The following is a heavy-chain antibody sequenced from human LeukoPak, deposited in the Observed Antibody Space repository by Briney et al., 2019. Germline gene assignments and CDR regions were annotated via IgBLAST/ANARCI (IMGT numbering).Heavy chain of an antibody. CDR2: IKQDGSEE. CDR1: GFTFSTFW. V-gene: IGHV3-7*01. J-gene: IGHJ6*03. CDR3: ATGSIWSNYYYYMGV. D-gene: IGHD6-13*01. Sequence: GRSLRLSCAASGFTFSTFWMTWVRQAPGKGLEWVANIKQDGSEEYYVDSVLGRFTISRDNAKNSLYLQMNSLRAEDTALYYCATGSIWSNYYYYMGVWGLGTPVTVSS.